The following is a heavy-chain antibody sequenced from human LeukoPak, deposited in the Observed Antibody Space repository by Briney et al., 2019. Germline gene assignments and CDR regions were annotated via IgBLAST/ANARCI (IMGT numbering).Heavy chain of an antibody. CDR3: AKGKSQWLKSPCFDY. Sequence: GRSLRLSCAASGFTFSSYGMHWVRQAPGKGLEWVAVISYDGSNKYYADSVKGRFTISRDNSKNTLYLQMNSLRAEDTAVYYCAKGKSQWLKSPCFDYWGQGTLVTVSS. J-gene: IGHJ4*02. V-gene: IGHV3-30*18. CDR1: GFTFSSYG. CDR2: ISYDGSNK. D-gene: IGHD3-22*01.